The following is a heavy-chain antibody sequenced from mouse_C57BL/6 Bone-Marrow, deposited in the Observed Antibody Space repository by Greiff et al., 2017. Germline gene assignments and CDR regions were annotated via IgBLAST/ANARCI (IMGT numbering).Heavy chain of an antibody. D-gene: IGHD1-1*01. J-gene: IGHJ3*01. CDR3: ARLNGSSYLWFAY. CDR1: GYSFTSYY. CDR2: IYPGSGNT. Sequence: VKLVESGPELVKPGASVKISCKASGYSFTSYYIHWVKQRPGQGLEWIGWIYPGSGNTKYNEKFKGKATLTADTSSSTAYMQLSSLTSEDSAVYYCARLNGSSYLWFAYWGQGTLVTVSA. V-gene: IGHV1-66*01.